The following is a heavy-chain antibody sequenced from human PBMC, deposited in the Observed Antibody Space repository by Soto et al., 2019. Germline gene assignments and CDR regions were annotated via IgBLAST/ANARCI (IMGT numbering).Heavy chain of an antibody. V-gene: IGHV4-59*08. CDR2: IYYSGST. D-gene: IGHD3-10*02. Sequence: SETLSLTCTVSGGSISSYYWSWIRQPPGKGLEWIGYIYYSGSTNYNPSLKSRVTISVDTSKNQFSLKLSSVTAADTAVYYCARLSRIMFGENDYWGQGTQVTVSS. J-gene: IGHJ4*02. CDR1: GGSISSYY. CDR3: ARLSRIMFGENDY.